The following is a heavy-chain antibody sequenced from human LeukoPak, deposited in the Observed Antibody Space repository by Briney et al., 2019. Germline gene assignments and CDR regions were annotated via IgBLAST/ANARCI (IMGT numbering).Heavy chain of an antibody. D-gene: IGHD3-3*01. CDR3: ARGRGIFGVVYYFDY. J-gene: IGHJ4*02. Sequence: SETLSLTCTVSGGSISSSSYYWGWIRQPPGKGLEWIGSIYYSGSTYYNPSLKSRVTISVDTSKNQFSLKLSSVTAADTAVYYCARGRGIFGVVYYFDYWGQGTLVTVSS. CDR1: GGSISSSSYY. CDR2: IYYSGST. V-gene: IGHV4-39*07.